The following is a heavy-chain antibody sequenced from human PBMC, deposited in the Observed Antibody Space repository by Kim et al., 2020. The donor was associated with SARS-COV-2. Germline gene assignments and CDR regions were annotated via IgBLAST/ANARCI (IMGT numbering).Heavy chain of an antibody. D-gene: IGHD3-10*01. V-gene: IGHV4-34*01. J-gene: IGHJ4*02. Sequence: SETLSLTCAVYGGSFSGYYWSWIRQPPGKGLEWIGEINHSGSTNYNPSLKSRVTISVDTSKNQFSLKLSSVTAADTAVYYCARGRREGTMVRGVVDYWCQGTLVTVSS. CDR1: GGSFSGYY. CDR3: ARGRREGTMVRGVVDY. CDR2: INHSGST.